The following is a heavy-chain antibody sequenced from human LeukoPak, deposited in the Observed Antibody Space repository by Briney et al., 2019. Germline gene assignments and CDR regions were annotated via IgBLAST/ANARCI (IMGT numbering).Heavy chain of an antibody. CDR3: TTDLRDYYYYYMDV. J-gene: IGHJ6*03. Sequence: PGESLRLSCVASGFIFSDAWMSWVRQAPGKGLEWVGGIQSKTDGGTADYAAPVKGRFSISRDDSKNTLYLQVSALITEDTAVYYCTTDLRDYYYYYMDVWGKGTTVTVSS. D-gene: IGHD3-9*01. CDR1: GFIFSDAW. CDR2: IQSKTDGGTA. V-gene: IGHV3-15*01.